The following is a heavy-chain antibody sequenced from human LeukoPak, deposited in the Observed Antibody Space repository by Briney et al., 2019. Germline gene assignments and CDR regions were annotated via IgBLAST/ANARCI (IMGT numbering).Heavy chain of an antibody. CDR3: ARDRGWPNWFDP. V-gene: IGHV3-33*01. CDR2: IWYDGSNK. J-gene: IGHJ5*02. D-gene: IGHD6-19*01. Sequence: HPGRSLRLSCAASGFTFSSYGMHWVRQAPGKGLEWVAVIWYDGSNKYYADSVKGRFTISRDNSKNTLYLQMNSLRAEDTAVYYCARDRGWPNWFDPWGQGTLVTVSS. CDR1: GFTFSSYG.